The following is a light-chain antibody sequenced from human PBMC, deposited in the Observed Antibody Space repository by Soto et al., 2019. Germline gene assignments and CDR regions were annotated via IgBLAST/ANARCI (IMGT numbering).Light chain of an antibody. CDR1: QNVGTK. Sequence: EIVMTQSPATLSVSPGERGTLSCRASQNVGTKLAWYQQKPGQAPRLLIYGASTRATGFPARFSGSGSGTEFTLTISSLQSEDVAVYYCQQYDTWPPLTFGGGTKVEIK. V-gene: IGKV3-15*01. CDR2: GAS. CDR3: QQYDTWPPLT. J-gene: IGKJ4*01.